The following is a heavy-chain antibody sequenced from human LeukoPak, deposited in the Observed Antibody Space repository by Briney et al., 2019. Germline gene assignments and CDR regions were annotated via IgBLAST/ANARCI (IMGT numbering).Heavy chain of an antibody. CDR1: GFTFSSYE. D-gene: IGHD3-10*01. CDR3: ARVKYGSGSDDY. Sequence: TGGSLRLSCAASGFTFSSYEMNWVRQAPGKGLEWVSYISSSGSTIYYADSVEGRFTISRDNAKNSLYLQMNSLRAEDTAVYYCARVKYGSGSDDYWGQGTLVTVSS. CDR2: ISSSGSTI. V-gene: IGHV3-48*03. J-gene: IGHJ4*02.